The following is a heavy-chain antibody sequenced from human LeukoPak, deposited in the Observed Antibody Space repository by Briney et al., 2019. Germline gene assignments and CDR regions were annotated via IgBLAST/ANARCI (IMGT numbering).Heavy chain of an antibody. J-gene: IGHJ6*02. CDR1: GFTFSDYY. D-gene: IGHD3-16*02. CDR3: ARDPSIVYHYYYGMDV. Sequence: GGSLRLSCAASGFTFSDYYMSWIRQAPGKGLEWVSYISSSGSTIYYADSVKGRFTISRDNAKNSLYLQMNSLRAEDTAVYYCARDPSIVYHYYYGMDVWGQGTTVTVSS. CDR2: ISSSGSTI. V-gene: IGHV3-11*04.